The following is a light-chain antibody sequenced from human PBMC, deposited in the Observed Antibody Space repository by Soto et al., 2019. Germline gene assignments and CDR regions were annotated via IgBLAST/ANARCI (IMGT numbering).Light chain of an antibody. Sequence: EIVLTQSPGTLSLSPGERATLSCRASQAVSSSYLAWYQQKPGQAPRLLIYGASSRATGIPDRFSGGGSGTDFILTISRLEPEDFAVYYCQQYGSSSWTFGQGTKVDIK. CDR2: GAS. J-gene: IGKJ1*01. V-gene: IGKV3-20*01. CDR1: QAVSSSY. CDR3: QQYGSSSWT.